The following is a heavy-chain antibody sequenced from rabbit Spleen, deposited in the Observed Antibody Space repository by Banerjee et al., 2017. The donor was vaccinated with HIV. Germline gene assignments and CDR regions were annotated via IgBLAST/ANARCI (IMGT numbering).Heavy chain of an antibody. CDR1: GFSLSNKYY. CDR3: ARDSQYASYAGFGYATLDYGMDL. CDR2: IYTSSGRT. J-gene: IGHJ6*01. V-gene: IGHV1S40*01. Sequence: QSLEESGGDLVKPEGSLTLTCTASGFSLSNKYYMCWVRQAPGKGLEWIACIYTSSGRTWYASWAKGRFSISKTSSTSVTLQMTSLTAADTATYFCARDSQYASYAGFGYATLDYGMDLWGQGTLVTVS. D-gene: IGHD6-1*01.